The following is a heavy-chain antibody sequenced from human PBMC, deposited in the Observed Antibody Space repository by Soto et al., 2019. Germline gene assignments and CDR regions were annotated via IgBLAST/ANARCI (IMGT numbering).Heavy chain of an antibody. V-gene: IGHV1-69*01. CDR1: GGTFSNYA. J-gene: IGHJ5*02. Sequence: QVRLVQSGAEVKKPGSSVKVSCKASGGTFSNYAITWLRLAPGQGLEWLGGIIPVFGTVNYAQKFQGRVTITADESTSTAYMELNRLRSEDTAVYYCARDNPYTNSFGKWFEPWGQGTLVIVS. CDR2: IIPVFGTV. CDR3: ARDNPYTNSFGKWFEP. D-gene: IGHD6-13*01.